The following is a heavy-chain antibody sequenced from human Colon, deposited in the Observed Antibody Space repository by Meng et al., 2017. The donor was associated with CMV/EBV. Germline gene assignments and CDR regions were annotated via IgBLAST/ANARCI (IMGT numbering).Heavy chain of an antibody. Sequence: SCKASGFTFSSYAMHWVRQAPGKGLEWVAVISYDGSNKYYADSVKGRFTISRDNSKNTLYLQMNSLRAEDTAVYYCARASLPSWKHKDYYYYYGMDVWGQGTTVTVSS. D-gene: IGHD5-18*01. V-gene: IGHV3-30-3*01. CDR3: ARASLPSWKHKDYYYYYGMDV. CDR2: ISYDGSNK. J-gene: IGHJ6*02. CDR1: GFTFSSYA.